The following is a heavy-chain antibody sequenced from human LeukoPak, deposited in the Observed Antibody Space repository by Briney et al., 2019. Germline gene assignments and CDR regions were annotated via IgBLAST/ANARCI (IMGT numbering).Heavy chain of an antibody. Sequence: SETLSLTCTVSGGSISSSSYYWGWIRQPPGKGLEWIGSIYYSGSTYYNPSLKSRVTISGDTSKNQFSLKLNSVTAADTAVYYCARDRPLKSNAWGFFDHWGQGILVTVSS. CDR2: IYYSGST. CDR3: ARDRPLKSNAWGFFDH. D-gene: IGHD7-27*01. J-gene: IGHJ4*02. V-gene: IGHV4-39*07. CDR1: GGSISSSSYY.